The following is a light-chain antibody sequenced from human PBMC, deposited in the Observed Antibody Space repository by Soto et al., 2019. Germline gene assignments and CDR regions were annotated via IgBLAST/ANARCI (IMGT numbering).Light chain of an antibody. J-gene: IGLJ1*01. V-gene: IGLV1-44*01. Sequence: QSALTQPPSASGTPGQRVTISCSGSSSNIGSNTVNWYQQLPGTAPKLLIYSNNQRPSGVPDRFSGSKSGTSASLAISALQSEDEADYYCAAWDDSLNGHVFGTGTKVTVL. CDR1: SSNIGSNT. CDR2: SNN. CDR3: AAWDDSLNGHV.